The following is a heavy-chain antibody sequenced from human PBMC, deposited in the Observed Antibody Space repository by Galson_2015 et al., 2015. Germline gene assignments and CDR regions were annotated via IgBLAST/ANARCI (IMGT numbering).Heavy chain of an antibody. D-gene: IGHD6-13*01. CDR1: GFTFSNYV. CDR3: AKAADRSGTLIDY. Sequence: SLRLSCAASGFTFSNYVMNWVRQAPGKGLEWVSAINGSGGSTYYADSVKGRFAISRDNSKNTLYLQMNSLRAEDTAVYYCAKAADRSGTLIDYWGQGTLVTVSS. J-gene: IGHJ4*02. CDR2: INGSGGST. V-gene: IGHV3-23*01.